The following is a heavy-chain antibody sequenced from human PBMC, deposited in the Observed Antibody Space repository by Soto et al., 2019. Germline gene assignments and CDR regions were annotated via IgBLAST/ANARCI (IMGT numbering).Heavy chain of an antibody. Sequence: PSETLSLTCTVSGGSISSSSYYWGWIRQPPGKGLEWIGSIYYSGSTYYNPSLKSRVTISVDTSKNQFSLKLSSVTAADTAVYYCARDCGSGCGYYFDYWGQGTLVTVSS. CDR3: ARDCGSGCGYYFDY. D-gene: IGHD6-19*01. J-gene: IGHJ4*02. CDR1: GGSISSSSYY. V-gene: IGHV4-39*07. CDR2: IYYSGST.